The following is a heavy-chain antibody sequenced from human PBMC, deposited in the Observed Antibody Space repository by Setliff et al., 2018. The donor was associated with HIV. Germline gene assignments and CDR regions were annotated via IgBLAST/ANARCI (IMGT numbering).Heavy chain of an antibody. V-gene: IGHV4-59*11. CDR2: IFYTGST. CDR1: GGSISGHY. J-gene: IGHJ6*03. CDR3: VRGYCSSTTCYDDYYYMDV. D-gene: IGHD2-2*01. Sequence: SEILSLTCTVSGGSISGHYWSWIRQPPGKGLEWIAYIFYTGSTNYNPSLKSRVTISVDTSKNQFFLKLSSVTAADTAVYYCVRGYCSSTTCYDDYYYMDVWGKGSTVTVS.